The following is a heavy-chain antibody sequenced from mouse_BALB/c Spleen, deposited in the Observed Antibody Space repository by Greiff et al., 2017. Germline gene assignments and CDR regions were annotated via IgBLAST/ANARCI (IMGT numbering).Heavy chain of an antibody. Sequence: QVQLKESGAELMKPGASVKISCKATGYTFSSYWIEWVKQRPGHGLEWIGEILPGSGSTNYNEKFKGKATFTADTSSNTAYMQLSSLTSEDSAVYYCARWRYDWYFDVWGAGTTVTVSS. CDR3: ARWRYDWYFDV. CDR2: ILPGSGST. D-gene: IGHD2-14*01. CDR1: GYTFSSYW. J-gene: IGHJ1*01. V-gene: IGHV1-9*01.